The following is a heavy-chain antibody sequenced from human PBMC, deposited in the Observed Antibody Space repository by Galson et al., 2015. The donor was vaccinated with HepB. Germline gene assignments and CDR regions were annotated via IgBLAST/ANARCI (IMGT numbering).Heavy chain of an antibody. CDR2: IIPIFGTA. Sequence: SVKVSCKASGGTFSSYAISWVRQAPGQGLEWMGGIIPIFGTANYAQKFQGRVTITADESTSTAYMELSSLRSEDTAVYYCAREAPGRAESFDYWGQGTLVTVSS. CDR3: AREAPGRAESFDY. J-gene: IGHJ4*02. CDR1: GGTFSSYA. V-gene: IGHV1-69*13.